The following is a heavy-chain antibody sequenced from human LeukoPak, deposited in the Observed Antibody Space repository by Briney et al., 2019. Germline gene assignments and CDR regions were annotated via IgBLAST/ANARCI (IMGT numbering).Heavy chain of an antibody. V-gene: IGHV3-30*03. J-gene: IGHJ4*02. CDR3: ASDGPALTSAAKGYFDN. CDR1: GFTFSSYG. D-gene: IGHD2-2*01. Sequence: GGSLRLSRAASGFTFSSYGMHWVRQLPGKGLEWVALISYDGSNKYYADSVRGRFTISRDSSKSTLYLQMDSLTTEDSAVYYCASDGPALTSAAKGYFDNWGQGTLVTVSS. CDR2: ISYDGSNK.